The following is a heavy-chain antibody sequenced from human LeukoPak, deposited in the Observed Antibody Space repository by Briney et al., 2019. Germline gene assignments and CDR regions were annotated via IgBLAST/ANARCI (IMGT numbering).Heavy chain of an antibody. CDR2: IKSKTDGGTT. Sequence: GGSLRLSCAASGFTFSNAWMSWVRQAPGKGLEWVGRIKSKTDGGTTDYAAPVKGRFTISRDDSKNTLYLQMNSLETEDTAVYYCTTSLSVATSTAGYWGQGTLVTVSS. J-gene: IGHJ4*02. CDR1: GFTFSNAW. D-gene: IGHD5-12*01. V-gene: IGHV3-15*01. CDR3: TTSLSVATSTAGY.